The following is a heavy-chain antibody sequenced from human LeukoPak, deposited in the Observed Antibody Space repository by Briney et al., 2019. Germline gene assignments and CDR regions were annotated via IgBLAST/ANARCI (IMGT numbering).Heavy chain of an antibody. CDR2: IWYDGSNK. V-gene: IGHV3-33*01. Sequence: GGSLRLSCAASGFTFSSYDTHWVRQAPGKGLEWVAVIWYDGSNKYYADSVKGRFTISRDNSKNTLYLQMNSLRAEDTAVYYCARDLRYSSSYSVLGYWGQGTLVTVSS. D-gene: IGHD6-6*01. CDR3: ARDLRYSSSYSVLGY. J-gene: IGHJ4*02. CDR1: GFTFSSYD.